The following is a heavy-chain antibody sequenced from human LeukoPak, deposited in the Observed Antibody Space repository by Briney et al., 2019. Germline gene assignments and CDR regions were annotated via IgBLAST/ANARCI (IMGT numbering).Heavy chain of an antibody. J-gene: IGHJ4*02. CDR1: GGSFSGYY. CDR2: INHSGST. Sequence: SETLSLTCAVYGGSFSGYYWSWIRQPPGKGLEWIGEINHSGSTNYNPSLKSRVTTSVDTSKNQFSLKLSSVTAADTAVYYCARVRGRYFDWLSPLRYFDYWGQGTLVTVSS. CDR3: ARVRGRYFDWLSPLRYFDY. D-gene: IGHD3-9*01. V-gene: IGHV4-34*01.